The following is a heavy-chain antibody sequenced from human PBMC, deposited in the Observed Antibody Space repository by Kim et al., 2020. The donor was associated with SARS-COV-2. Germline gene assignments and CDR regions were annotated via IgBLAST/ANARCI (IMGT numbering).Heavy chain of an antibody. CDR1: GYSISSGYY. CDR3: ARANWNYRWGSHYYYGMDV. V-gene: IGHV4-38-2*02. D-gene: IGHD1-7*01. J-gene: IGHJ6*02. CDR2: IYHSGST. Sequence: SETLSLTCTVSGYSISSGYYWGWIRQPPGKGLEWIGSIYHSGSTYYNPSLKSRVTISVDTSKNQFSLKLSSVTAADTAVYYCARANWNYRWGSHYYYGMDVWGQGTTVTVSS.